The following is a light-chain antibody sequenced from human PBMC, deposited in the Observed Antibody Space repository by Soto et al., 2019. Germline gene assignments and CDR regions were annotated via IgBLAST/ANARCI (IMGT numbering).Light chain of an antibody. CDR3: SSFAGINNLL. CDR1: SSDVGAYNY. J-gene: IGLJ2*01. CDR2: EVS. Sequence: QSALTQPASVSESPGQSITISCTGTSSDVGAYNYVSWYQQHPGKAPKLMIYEVSQRPSGVPDRFSGSKSGNTASLTISGLQAEDEGDYYCSSFAGINNLLFGGGTKVTVL. V-gene: IGLV2-8*01.